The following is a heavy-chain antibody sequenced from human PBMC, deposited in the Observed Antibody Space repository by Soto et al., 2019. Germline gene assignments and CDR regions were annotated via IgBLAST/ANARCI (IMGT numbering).Heavy chain of an antibody. CDR3: ARVGRYGWDFDN. D-gene: IGHD5-18*01. Sequence: GGPLRLPAVAPASXSTRPSKXWVXAAPGKGLKWVALINEDGSQTYYVGSVKGRFIISRDHAKVSVYRPMDSRRAGDTAVYFYARVGRYGWDFDNWGQGTLVTVSS. CDR1: ASXSTRPS. CDR2: INEDGSQT. J-gene: IGHJ4*02. V-gene: IGHV3-7*01.